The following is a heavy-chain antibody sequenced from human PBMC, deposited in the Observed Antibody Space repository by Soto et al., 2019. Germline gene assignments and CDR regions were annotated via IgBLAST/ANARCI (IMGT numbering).Heavy chain of an antibody. J-gene: IGHJ6*03. CDR1: GFTFGDYA. CDR2: IRSKAYGGTT. CDR3: TRGFQGLQFPYMDV. V-gene: IGHV3-49*03. Sequence: GGSLRLSCTASGFTFGDYAMSWFRQAPGKGLEWVGFIRSKAYGGTTEYAASVKGRFTISRDDSKSIAYLQMNSLKTEDTAVYYCTRGFQGLQFPYMDVWGKGTTVTVSS. D-gene: IGHD4-4*01.